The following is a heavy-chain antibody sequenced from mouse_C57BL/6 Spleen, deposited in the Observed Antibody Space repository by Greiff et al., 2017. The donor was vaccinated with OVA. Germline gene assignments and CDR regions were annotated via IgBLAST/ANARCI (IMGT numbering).Heavy chain of an antibody. CDR2: IDPETGGT. V-gene: IGHV1-15*01. CDR3: TRSDGYEAWCAY. J-gene: IGHJ3*01. Sequence: QVQLQQSGAELVRPGASVTLSCKASGYTFTDYEMHWVKQTPVHGLEWIGAIDPETGGTAYNQKFKGKAILTADKSSSTAYMELRSLTSEDSAVYYCTRSDGYEAWCAYWGQGTLVTVSA. D-gene: IGHD2-2*01. CDR1: GYTFTDYE.